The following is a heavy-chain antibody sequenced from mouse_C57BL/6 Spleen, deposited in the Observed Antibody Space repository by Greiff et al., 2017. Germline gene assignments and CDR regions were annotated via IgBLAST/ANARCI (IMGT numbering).Heavy chain of an antibody. J-gene: IGHJ2*01. CDR1: GYAFSSYW. CDR2: IYPGDGDT. CDR3: ASSNWDAYYFDY. Sequence: QVQLQQSGAELVKPGASVKISCKASGYAFSSYWMNWVKQRPGKGLEWIGQIYPGDGDTNYNGMFKGKATLTADKSSSTAYMQLSSLTAEDSAVYFCASSNWDAYYFDYWGQGTTLTVSS. V-gene: IGHV1-80*01. D-gene: IGHD4-1*01.